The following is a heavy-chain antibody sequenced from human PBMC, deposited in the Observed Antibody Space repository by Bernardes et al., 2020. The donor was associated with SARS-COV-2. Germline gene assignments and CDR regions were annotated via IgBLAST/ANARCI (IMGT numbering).Heavy chain of an antibody. CDR1: GFTFSDSA. CDR2: ISISGDKT. J-gene: IGHJ4*02. CDR3: AKEVPANDY. D-gene: IGHD2-2*01. Sequence: GGSLRLSCAASGFTFSDSAMSWVRQAPGKGLEWVSGISISGDKTYYADSVEGRFTISRDNSKNTLYLELNSLKIEDTALYYCAKEVPANDYWGQGTLVTVSS. V-gene: IGHV3-23*01.